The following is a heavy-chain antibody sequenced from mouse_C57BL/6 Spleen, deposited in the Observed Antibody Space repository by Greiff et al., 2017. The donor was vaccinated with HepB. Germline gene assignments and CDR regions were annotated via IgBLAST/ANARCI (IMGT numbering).Heavy chain of an antibody. Sequence: VKLQQPGAELVKPGASVKLSCKASGYTFTSYWMHWVKQRPGRGLEWIGRIDPNSGGTKYNEKFKSKATLTVDKPSSTAYMQLSSLTSEDSAVYYCASWRLLLHWYFDVWGTGTTVTVSS. V-gene: IGHV1-72*01. CDR2: IDPNSGGT. D-gene: IGHD2-3*01. CDR1: GYTFTSYW. CDR3: ASWRLLLHWYFDV. J-gene: IGHJ1*03.